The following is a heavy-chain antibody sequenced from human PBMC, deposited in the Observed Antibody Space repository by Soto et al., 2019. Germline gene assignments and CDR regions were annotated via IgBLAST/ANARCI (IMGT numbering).Heavy chain of an antibody. J-gene: IGHJ4*02. CDR3: ASSLDY. CDR1: GFTFSSYW. Sequence: EVQLVESGGGLVQPGGSLRLSCAASGFTFSSYWIHWVRQAPGKGLVWVSRINSDGRTTSYAASVKGRFTISRDNAKNKVYLQMNSLRDEYTAVYYCASSLDYWGQGTLVTVSS. V-gene: IGHV3-74*01. CDR2: INSDGRTT.